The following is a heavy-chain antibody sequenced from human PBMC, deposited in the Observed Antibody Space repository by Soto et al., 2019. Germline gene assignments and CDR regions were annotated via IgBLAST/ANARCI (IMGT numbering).Heavy chain of an antibody. J-gene: IGHJ6*02. CDR1: GGTFSNYA. CDR2: IIPVYGTP. D-gene: IGHD2-15*01. Sequence: QVQLEQSGAEVKKPGSSLKVSCKATGGTFSNYAISWVRQAPGQGLEWMAGIIPVYGTPSYAQRFQDRVTIIADESTTTAYMEVHSLRSEDTAIYYCSIVTAYGMAVWGLGTTVIVSS. V-gene: IGHV1-69*01. CDR3: SIVTAYGMAV.